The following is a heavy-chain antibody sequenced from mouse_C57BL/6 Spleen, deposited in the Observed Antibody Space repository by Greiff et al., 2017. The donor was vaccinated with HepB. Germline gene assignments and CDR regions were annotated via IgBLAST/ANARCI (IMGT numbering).Heavy chain of an antibody. Sequence: EVQLQQSGAELVRPGASVKLSCTASGFNIKDYYMHWVKQRPEQGLEWIGRIDPEDGDTEYAPKFQGKATMTADTSSNTAYLQLSSLTSEDTAVYYCTADYGSLCFAYWGQGTLVTVSA. CDR2: IDPEDGDT. D-gene: IGHD1-1*01. J-gene: IGHJ3*01. CDR3: TADYGSLCFAY. CDR1: GFNIKDYY. V-gene: IGHV14-1*01.